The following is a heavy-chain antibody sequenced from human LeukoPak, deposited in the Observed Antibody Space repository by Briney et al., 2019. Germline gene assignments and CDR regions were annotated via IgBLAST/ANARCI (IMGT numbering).Heavy chain of an antibody. CDR3: AKDSVERFGELFSYYYYYGMDV. V-gene: IGHV3-30*02. D-gene: IGHD3-10*01. CDR2: IRYDGSNK. Sequence: GGSLRLSCAASGFTFSSYGMHWVRQAPGKGLEWVAFIRYDGSNKYYADSVKGRFTISRDNSKNTLYLQMNSLRAEDTAEYYCAKDSVERFGELFSYYYYYGMDVWGQGTTVTVSS. J-gene: IGHJ6*02. CDR1: GFTFSSYG.